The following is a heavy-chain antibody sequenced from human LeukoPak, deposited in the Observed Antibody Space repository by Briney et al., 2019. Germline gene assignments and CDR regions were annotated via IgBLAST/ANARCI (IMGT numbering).Heavy chain of an antibody. V-gene: IGHV4-34*01. Sequence: PSETLSLTCAVYGGSFSGYYWSWIRQPPGKGLEWIGEINHSGSTNYNPSLKSRVTISVDTSKNQFSLKLSSVTAADTAVYYCARGLGVTTPLLYYYYMDVWGKGTTVTVSS. CDR1: GGSFSGYY. D-gene: IGHD4-11*01. CDR3: ARGLGVTTPLLYYYYMDV. CDR2: INHSGST. J-gene: IGHJ6*03.